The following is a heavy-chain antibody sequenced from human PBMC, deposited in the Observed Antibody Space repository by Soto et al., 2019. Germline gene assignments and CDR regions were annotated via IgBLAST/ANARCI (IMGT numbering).Heavy chain of an antibody. V-gene: IGHV6-1*01. J-gene: IGHJ6*02. CDR3: AGVVWFRGMDV. D-gene: IGHD3-16*01. Sequence: SQTLSLTCDISGDSVSSSSAAWNWIRQSPSRGLEWLGRTYYRSKWIHEYTLSMESRITINPDTSENQFSLHIYSVTPEDTAVYYCAGVVWFRGMDVWGQGTPVTVSS. CDR2: TYYRSKWIH. CDR1: GDSVSSSSAA.